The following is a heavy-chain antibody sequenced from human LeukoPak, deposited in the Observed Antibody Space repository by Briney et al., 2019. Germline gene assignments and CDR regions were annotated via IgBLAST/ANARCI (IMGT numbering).Heavy chain of an antibody. V-gene: IGHV3-33*01. CDR2: IWYDGSNK. CDR3: ARDKTTTLKRRVGYFDY. D-gene: IGHD4-17*01. J-gene: IGHJ4*02. Sequence: GGSLRLSCAASGFTFSSYGMHWVRQAPGKGLEWVAVIWYDGSNKYYADSVKGRFTISRDNSKNTLYLQMNSLRAEDTAVYYCARDKTTTLKRRVGYFDYWGQGTLVTVSS. CDR1: GFTFSSYG.